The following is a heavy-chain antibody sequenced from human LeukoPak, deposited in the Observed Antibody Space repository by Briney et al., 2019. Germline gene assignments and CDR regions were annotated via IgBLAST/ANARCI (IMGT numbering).Heavy chain of an antibody. V-gene: IGHV3-15*01. J-gene: IGHJ4*02. CDR2: IKSKTDGGTT. Sequence: GGSLRLSCAASGFTFSNAGMSWVRQAPGKGLEWVGRIKSKTDGGTTDYAAPVKGRFTISRDDSKNTLYLQMNSLKTEDTAVYYCTTDGSSSWVSRPYYFDYWGQGTLVTVSS. D-gene: IGHD6-13*01. CDR3: TTDGSSSWVSRPYYFDY. CDR1: GFTFSNAG.